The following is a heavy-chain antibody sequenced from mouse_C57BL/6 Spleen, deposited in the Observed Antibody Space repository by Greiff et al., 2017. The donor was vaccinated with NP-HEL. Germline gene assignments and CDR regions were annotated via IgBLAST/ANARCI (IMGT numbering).Heavy chain of an antibody. CDR3: ARGGDYYAMDY. J-gene: IGHJ4*01. CDR1: GYTFTDYY. CDR2: INPNNGGT. Sequence: EVKLQQSGPELVKPGASVKISCKASGYTFTDYYMNWVKQSHGKSLEWIGDINPNNGGTSYNQKFKGKATLTVDKSSSTAYMELRSRTSEDSAVYYCARGGDYYAMDYWGQGTSVTVSS. V-gene: IGHV1-26*01.